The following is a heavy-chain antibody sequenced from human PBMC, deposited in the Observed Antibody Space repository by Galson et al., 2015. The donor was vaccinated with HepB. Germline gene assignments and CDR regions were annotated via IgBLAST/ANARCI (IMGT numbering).Heavy chain of an antibody. Sequence: SLRLSCAASGFTFSSYWMHWVRHAPGKGLVWVSRINSDGSSTSYADSVKGRFTISRDNAKNTLYLQMNSLRAEDTAVYYCARENRSGHQFDYWGQGTLVTVSS. CDR1: GFTFSSYW. CDR2: INSDGSST. CDR3: ARENRSGHQFDY. V-gene: IGHV3-74*01. D-gene: IGHD2-15*01. J-gene: IGHJ4*02.